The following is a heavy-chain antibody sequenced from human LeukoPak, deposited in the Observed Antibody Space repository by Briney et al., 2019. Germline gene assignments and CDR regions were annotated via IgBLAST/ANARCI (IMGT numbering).Heavy chain of an antibody. CDR2: ISSSGSTI. J-gene: IGHJ4*02. D-gene: IGHD3-16*01. Sequence: GGSLRHSCAASGFTFSDYYMIWIRQAPGKGLEGVSYISSSGSTIYYADSVKGRFTISRDNAKNSLYLQMNSLRAEDTAVYYCARDRGGGSVFDYWGQGTLVTVSS. CDR3: ARDRGGGSVFDY. CDR1: GFTFSDYY. V-gene: IGHV3-11*01.